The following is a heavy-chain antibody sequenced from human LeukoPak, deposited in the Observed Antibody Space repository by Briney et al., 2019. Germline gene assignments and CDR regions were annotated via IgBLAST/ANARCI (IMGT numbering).Heavy chain of an antibody. J-gene: IGHJ6*03. D-gene: IGHD6-13*01. Sequence: SETLSLTCAVSGGSISSSTYYWGWIRQPPGKGLEWIGSIYYSGSTYYVPSLKTRVAISVDTSKNHFSLKLSSVTAADTAVYYCARSEIAAAGWLPRGYYYYYMDVWGKGTTVTVSS. CDR3: ARSEIAAAGWLPRGYYYYYMDV. CDR2: IYYSGST. V-gene: IGHV4-39*02. CDR1: GGSISSSTYY.